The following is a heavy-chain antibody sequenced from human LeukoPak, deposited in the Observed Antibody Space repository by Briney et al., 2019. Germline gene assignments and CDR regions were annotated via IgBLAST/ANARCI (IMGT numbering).Heavy chain of an antibody. J-gene: IGHJ4*02. CDR2: LYSDGNT. CDR3: ARGVEPLAANTLAY. Sequence: GGSLRLSCAAVVFTVVTNDMTWVRQAPGKGLEWVSVLYSDGNTKYADSVQGRFTISRDNSKNTLYLEMNSLSPDHTAVYYCARGVEPLAANTLAYWGQGTLVTVSS. CDR1: VFTVVTND. V-gene: IGHV3-53*01. D-gene: IGHD3-16*01.